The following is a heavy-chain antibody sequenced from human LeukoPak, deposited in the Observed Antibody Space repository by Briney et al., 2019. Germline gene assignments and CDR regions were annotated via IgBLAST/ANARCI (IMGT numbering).Heavy chain of an antibody. CDR3: ARWEMATIPGPDGFDI. V-gene: IGHV4-39*01. D-gene: IGHD5-24*01. CDR1: GFTFSSYW. CDR2: IYYSGST. Sequence: GSLRLSCAASGFTFSSYWMHWVRQAPGKGLEWLGSIYYSGSTFDNPSLKSRVTISVDASKNQFSLKLNSVTAADTAVYYCARWEMATIPGPDGFDIWGQGTMVTVSS. J-gene: IGHJ3*02.